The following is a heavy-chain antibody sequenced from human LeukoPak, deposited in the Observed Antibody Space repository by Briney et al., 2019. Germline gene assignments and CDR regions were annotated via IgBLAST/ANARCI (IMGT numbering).Heavy chain of an antibody. D-gene: IGHD5-18*01. Sequence: PGESLKISCKGSGYTFTSYWIGWVRQMPGKGLEWMGIIYPGDSDTRYSPSFQGQVTISADMATSTAYLQWGSLKASDTAMYYCARHEEGGYSYGLGDYWGQGTLVTVSS. CDR3: ARHEEGGYSYGLGDY. J-gene: IGHJ4*02. CDR1: GYTFTSYW. V-gene: IGHV5-51*01. CDR2: IYPGDSDT.